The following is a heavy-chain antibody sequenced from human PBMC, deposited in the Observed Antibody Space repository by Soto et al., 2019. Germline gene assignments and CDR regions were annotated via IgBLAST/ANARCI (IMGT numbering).Heavy chain of an antibody. D-gene: IGHD2-15*01. J-gene: IGHJ4*02. Sequence: ASVKVSCKASGYTFTSYGISWVRQAPGQGLEWMGWISAYNGNTNYAQKLQGRVTMTTDTSTSTAYMELRSLRSDDTAVYYCARAEGGYCSGGSCYSGPFDYWGQGTLVTVSS. CDR1: GYTFTSYG. V-gene: IGHV1-18*01. CDR3: ARAEGGYCSGGSCYSGPFDY. CDR2: ISAYNGNT.